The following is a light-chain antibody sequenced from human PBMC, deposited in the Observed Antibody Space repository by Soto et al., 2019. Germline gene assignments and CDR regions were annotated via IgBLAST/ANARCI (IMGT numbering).Light chain of an antibody. CDR2: DAS. CDR1: QSISQW. V-gene: IGKV1-5*01. J-gene: IGKJ1*01. CDR3: QQYNTYWT. Sequence: DIQMTQSPSTLSASVGDRVAITCRASQSISQWVAWYQQKPGRAPELLIYDASKLKSGVPSRFSGSGSGTEFTLTISSLQPDDFATYYCQQYNTYWTFGQGTKV.